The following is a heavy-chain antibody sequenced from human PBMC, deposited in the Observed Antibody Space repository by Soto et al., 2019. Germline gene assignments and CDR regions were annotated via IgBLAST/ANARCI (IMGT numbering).Heavy chain of an antibody. CDR3: ARVGSCLSSSCLYYCMDV. Sequence: VQLVQSGAEVRKPGSSVKVSCKASGGDFKNFIIAWVRQAPGHGLEWMGGVIPIFGTPNFVQKFQDRVTITEDEATSTTYMELRSLRSEDTAVYYCARVGSCLSSSCLYYCMDVWGQGTTVIVSS. J-gene: IGHJ6*02. D-gene: IGHD2-2*01. CDR1: GGDFKNFI. V-gene: IGHV1-69*01. CDR2: VIPIFGTP.